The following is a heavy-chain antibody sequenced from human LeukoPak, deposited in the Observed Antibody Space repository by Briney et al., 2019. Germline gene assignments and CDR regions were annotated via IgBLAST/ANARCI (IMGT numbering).Heavy chain of an antibody. Sequence: GASVKVSCKSSGYTFTDYYVHWVRQAPGQGLEWMGRINPNSGDTNYAQNFQGRVTMSRDTSISTANLELNRLIFDDTAVFYCARSTITVTAAGHFDLWGRGTLVTVSS. D-gene: IGHD6-13*01. CDR3: ARSTITVTAAGHFDL. V-gene: IGHV1-2*06. CDR2: INPNSGDT. CDR1: GYTFTDYY. J-gene: IGHJ2*01.